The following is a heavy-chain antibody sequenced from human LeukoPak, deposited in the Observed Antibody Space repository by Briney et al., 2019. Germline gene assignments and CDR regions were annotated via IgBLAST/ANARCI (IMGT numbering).Heavy chain of an antibody. CDR2: ISGSGGST. J-gene: IGHJ3*02. Sequence: TGGSLRLSCAASGVTFTSHAMNWVRQAPGKGLEWVSGISGSGGSTYYADSVKGRFTTSRDKSKNTLYLQMNSLRAEDTAIYYCAKDFSITPADDAFDIWGQGTMVTVSS. CDR3: AKDFSITPADDAFDI. V-gene: IGHV3-23*01. CDR1: GVTFTSHA. D-gene: IGHD2-2*01.